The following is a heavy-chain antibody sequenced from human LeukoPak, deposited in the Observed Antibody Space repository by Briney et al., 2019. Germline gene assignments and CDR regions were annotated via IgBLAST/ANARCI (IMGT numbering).Heavy chain of an antibody. J-gene: IGHJ2*01. CDR1: GGSISSSSYY. D-gene: IGHD4-17*01. V-gene: IGHV4-39*01. Sequence: SETLSLTCTVSGGSISSSSYYWGWIRQPPGKGLEWIGSIYYSGSTYYNPSLKSRVTIYVDTSKNQFSLKLSSVTAADTAVYYCARGYGDYVWYFDLWGRGTLVTVSS. CDR3: ARGYGDYVWYFDL. CDR2: IYYSGST.